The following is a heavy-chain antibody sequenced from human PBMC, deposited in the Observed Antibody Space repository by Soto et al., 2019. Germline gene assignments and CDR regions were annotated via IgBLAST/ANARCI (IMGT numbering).Heavy chain of an antibody. D-gene: IGHD4-17*01. V-gene: IGHV1-3*01. J-gene: IGHJ4*02. Sequence: GASVKVSCKASGYTFTSYGISWVRQAPGQRLEWMGWINAGNGNTKYSQKFQGRVTITRDTSASTAYMELSSLRSEDTAVYYCARGLTDYGETDFAYWGQGTLVTVSS. CDR2: INAGNGNT. CDR1: GYTFTSYG. CDR3: ARGLTDYGETDFAY.